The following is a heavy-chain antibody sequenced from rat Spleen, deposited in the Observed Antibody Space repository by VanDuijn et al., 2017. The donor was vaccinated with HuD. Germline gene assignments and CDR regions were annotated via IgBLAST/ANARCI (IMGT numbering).Heavy chain of an antibody. J-gene: IGHJ2*01. CDR3: ASRDY. CDR2: ISDDGSIT. V-gene: IGHV5-29*01. Sequence: EVQLVESDGGLVQPGRSLKLSCAASGFTFSDYYMAWVRQAPTKGLEWVATISDDGSITYYRDSVKGRFTLSRDNAKNTLYLRMDSLRSEDTATYYCASRDYWGQGVMVTVSS. CDR1: GFTFSDYY.